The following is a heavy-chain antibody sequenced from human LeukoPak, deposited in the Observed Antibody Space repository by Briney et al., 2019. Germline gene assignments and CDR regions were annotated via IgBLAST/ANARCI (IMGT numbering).Heavy chain of an antibody. D-gene: IGHD6-13*01. V-gene: IGHV3-30-3*02. CDR3: AKMSQQLVPSPFDY. Sequence: GGSLRLSCVASGFTFTKYAMDWVRQAPGKGLEWVASISYDDTNKAYSDSVKGRFTVSRDKSNNTLYLQMNSLRAEDTAVYYCAKMSQQLVPSPFDYWGQGTLVTVSS. CDR1: GFTFTKYA. CDR2: ISYDDTNK. J-gene: IGHJ4*02.